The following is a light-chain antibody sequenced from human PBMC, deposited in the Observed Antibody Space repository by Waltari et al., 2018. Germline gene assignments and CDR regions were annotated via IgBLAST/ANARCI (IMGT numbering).Light chain of an antibody. CDR3: QQSYSTPFT. J-gene: IGKJ3*01. V-gene: IGKV1-39*01. CDR1: QSISSD. CDR2: AAS. Sequence: DIQMTQSPSSLSASVGDSVTITCRASQSISSDLNWYQQKPGKAPKLLIYAASSLQSGVPSRFSGSGYGTDFTLTISSLQPEDFATYYCQQSYSTPFTFGPGTKVDIK.